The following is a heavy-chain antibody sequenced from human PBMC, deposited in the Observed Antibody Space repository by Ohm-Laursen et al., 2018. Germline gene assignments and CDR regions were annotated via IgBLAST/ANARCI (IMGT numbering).Heavy chain of an antibody. D-gene: IGHD2-15*01. CDR2: IYPGDSDT. CDR3: ARPSGEYFYYYGMDV. V-gene: IGHV5-51*01. Sequence: ESLRISCKGSGYSFTTYWIGWVRQMPGKGLEWMGIIYPGDSDTRYSPSFQGQVTISADKSISTAYLQWSSLKASDTAIYYCARPSGEYFYYYGMDVWGQGTTVTVSS. CDR1: GYSFTTYW. J-gene: IGHJ6*02.